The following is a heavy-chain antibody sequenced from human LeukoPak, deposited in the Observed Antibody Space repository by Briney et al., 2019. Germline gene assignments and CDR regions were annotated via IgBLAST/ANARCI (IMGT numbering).Heavy chain of an antibody. CDR3: ARDGLGFGPMGYFDY. V-gene: IGHV3-7*01. J-gene: IGHJ4*02. D-gene: IGHD3-10*01. CDR2: IKQDGSEK. CDR1: GFPFSSYW. Sequence: GGSLRLSCAASGFPFSSYWMSWVRQAPGKGLEWVANIKQDGSEKYYVDSVKGRFTISRHNAKNSLYMQMNSLRAEDTAVYYCARDGLGFGPMGYFDYWGQGTLVTVSS.